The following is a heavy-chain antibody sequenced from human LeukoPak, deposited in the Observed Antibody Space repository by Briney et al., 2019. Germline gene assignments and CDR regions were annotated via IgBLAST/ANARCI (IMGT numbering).Heavy chain of an antibody. CDR2: ISGSGGST. Sequence: PGGSLXXSXAASGFTFSSYAMSWVRQAPGKGLEWVSGISGSGGSTYYADSVKGRLTISRDNSKNTLYLQMNSLRAEDTAVYHCATQGGNIVVVPAAIWNASDIWGQGTMVTVSS. J-gene: IGHJ3*02. CDR1: GFTFSSYA. D-gene: IGHD2-2*01. CDR3: ATQGGNIVVVPAAIWNASDI. V-gene: IGHV3-23*01.